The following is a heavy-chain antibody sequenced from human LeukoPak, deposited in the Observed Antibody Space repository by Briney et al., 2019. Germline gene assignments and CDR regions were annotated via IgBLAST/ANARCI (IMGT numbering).Heavy chain of an antibody. V-gene: IGHV1-2*02. CDR2: INPNSGGT. CDR3: AREVAGTRGWFDP. Sequence: ASVKVSCKASGYTFTGYYMHWVRQAPGQGLEWMGWINPNSGGTNYAQKFQGRVTMTRDTSISTAYMELSRLRSDDTAVYYCAREVAGTRGWFDPWGLGTLVTVSS. CDR1: GYTFTGYY. J-gene: IGHJ5*02. D-gene: IGHD6-19*01.